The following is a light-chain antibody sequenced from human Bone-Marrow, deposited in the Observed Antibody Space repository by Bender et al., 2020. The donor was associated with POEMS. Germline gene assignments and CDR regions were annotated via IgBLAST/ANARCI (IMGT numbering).Light chain of an antibody. CDR1: NTDLGPHSV. V-gene: IGLV2-23*02. J-gene: IGLJ1*01. Sequence: QSALTQPASVSESPGQSITVSCTGDNTDLGPHSVVSWYQQHPGRVPKVMIYEDTKRPSGVSDRFSASRSGRTASLTISGLQAEDEADYYCSSYGATTTLFVFGSGTKVSVL. CDR3: SSYGATTTLFV. CDR2: EDT.